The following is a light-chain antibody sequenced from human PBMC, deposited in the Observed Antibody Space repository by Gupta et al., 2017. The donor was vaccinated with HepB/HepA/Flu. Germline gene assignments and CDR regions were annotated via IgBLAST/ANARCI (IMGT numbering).Light chain of an antibody. CDR1: QSVSTS. Sequence: EIVLTQSPGTLSLSPGERATLSCRASQSVSTSLAWYQQKPGQAPRLLIYDASSRATGIPDRFSGSESGTDFTLTISRLEPEDFAVYYCHQYGWSPRTFGQGTKVEIK. CDR2: DAS. V-gene: IGKV3-20*01. CDR3: HQYGWSPRT. J-gene: IGKJ1*01.